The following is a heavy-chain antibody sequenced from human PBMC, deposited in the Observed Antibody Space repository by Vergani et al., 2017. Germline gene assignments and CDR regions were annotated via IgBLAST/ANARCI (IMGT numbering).Heavy chain of an antibody. Sequence: QVQLVESGGGVVQPGGSLRLSCAASGFTFSSYGMHWVRQAPGKGLEWVAFKRYDGSNKYYADSVKGRFTISRDNSKNTLYLQMNRLRAEDTAVYYCAKRDAGFAFDIWGQGTMVTVSS. CDR3: AKRDAGFAFDI. CDR2: KRYDGSNK. J-gene: IGHJ3*02. CDR1: GFTFSSYG. D-gene: IGHD3-10*01. V-gene: IGHV3-30*02.